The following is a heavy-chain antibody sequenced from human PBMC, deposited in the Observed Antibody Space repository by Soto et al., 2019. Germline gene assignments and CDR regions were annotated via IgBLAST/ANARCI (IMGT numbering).Heavy chain of an antibody. CDR2: ISGSGGST. Sequence: PGGSLRLSCAASGFTFSSYAMSWVRQAPGKGLEWVSAISGSGGSTYYADSVKGRFTISRDNSKNTLYLQMNSLRAEDTAVYYCAKGDYYDSSGYFMRFGSGMDYWGQGTLVTVSS. J-gene: IGHJ4*02. V-gene: IGHV3-23*01. D-gene: IGHD3-22*01. CDR3: AKGDYYDSSGYFMRFGSGMDY. CDR1: GFTFSSYA.